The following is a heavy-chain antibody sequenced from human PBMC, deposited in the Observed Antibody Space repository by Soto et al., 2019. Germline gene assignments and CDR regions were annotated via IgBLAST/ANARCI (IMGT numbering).Heavy chain of an antibody. V-gene: IGHV3-30*18. CDR2: IYDGSNK. Sequence: QVQLVESGGGVVQPGRSLRLSCAASGFSFSSYGMHWVRQAPGKGLEWVAVIYDGSNKYYADSVKGRFTISRDNSKNTLYLQMNSLRAEETAVYYCAKEVWSGPMDVWGQGTTVTVSS. J-gene: IGHJ6*02. CDR1: GFSFSSYG. D-gene: IGHD3-3*01. CDR3: AKEVWSGPMDV.